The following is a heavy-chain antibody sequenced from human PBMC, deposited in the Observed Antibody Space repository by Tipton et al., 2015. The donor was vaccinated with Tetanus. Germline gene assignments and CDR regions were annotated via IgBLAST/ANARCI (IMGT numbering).Heavy chain of an antibody. D-gene: IGHD2-8*02. CDR3: AGVTAQRTELYFEH. Sequence: TLSLTCAVYGGSFSGYYWNWIRQPPGKGLEWIGEINYSGSTSYNPSLKSRVTISMDRSENQISLKMTSVTAADTAVYYCAGVTAQRTELYFEHWGQGTQVTVSS. CDR1: GGSFSGYY. V-gene: IGHV4-34*01. J-gene: IGHJ1*01. CDR2: INYSGST.